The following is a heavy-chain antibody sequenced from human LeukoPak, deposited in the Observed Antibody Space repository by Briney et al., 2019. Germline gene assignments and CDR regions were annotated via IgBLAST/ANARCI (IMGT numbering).Heavy chain of an antibody. V-gene: IGHV1-2*02. CDR2: INPNSGGT. J-gene: IGHJ1*01. D-gene: IGHD2-2*01. Sequence: ASVKVSCKASGYTFTGYYMHWVRQAPGQGLEWMGWINPNSGGTNYAQKFQGRVTMTRDTSISTAYMELSRLRSDDTAVYYCARIWGPYCGRTSCYDNWGQGTLVTVSS. CDR1: GYTFTGYY. CDR3: ARIWGPYCGRTSCYDN.